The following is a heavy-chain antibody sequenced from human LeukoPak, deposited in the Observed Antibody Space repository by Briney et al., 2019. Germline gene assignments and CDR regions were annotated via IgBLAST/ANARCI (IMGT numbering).Heavy chain of an antibody. V-gene: IGHV3-53*01. J-gene: IGHJ4*02. CDR2: IYSGGST. CDR1: GFTVSNNF. Sequence: GGSLRLSCAASGFTVSNNFMSWVRQAPGKGLEWVSVIYSGGSTYYADSVKGRFTISRDNSKNTLYLQMNSLRAEDTAVYYCARDRGPYYYGSGSSSYWGQGTLVTVSS. D-gene: IGHD3-10*01. CDR3: ARDRGPYYYGSGSSSY.